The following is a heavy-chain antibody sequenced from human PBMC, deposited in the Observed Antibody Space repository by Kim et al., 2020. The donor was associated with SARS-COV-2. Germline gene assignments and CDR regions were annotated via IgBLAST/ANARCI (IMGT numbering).Heavy chain of an antibody. J-gene: IGHJ3*02. CDR3: AKDFAFPRIANAFDI. V-gene: IGHV3-30*02. D-gene: IGHD3-3*01. Sequence: DSVKGRFTISRDNSKNKLYLQMNRLRAEDTAVYYCAKDFAFPRIANAFDIWGQGTMVTVSS.